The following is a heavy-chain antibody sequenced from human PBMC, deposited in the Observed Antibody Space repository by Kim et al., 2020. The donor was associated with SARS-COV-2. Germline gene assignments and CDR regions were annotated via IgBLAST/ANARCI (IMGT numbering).Heavy chain of an antibody. Sequence: SETLSLTCTVSGGAVNRGGYFWSWIRQPPGGALVWIAYIYYLGDTNYNPSLKSRVTISLDTSKSQFSLNLNSVTAADTDFYYCARGERRRTLKTYRTGAFDYWRHGSLVTVSS. J-gene: IGHJ4*01. CDR2: IYYLGDT. CDR3: ARGERRRTLKTYRTGAFDY. CDR1: GGAVNRGGYF. D-gene: IGHD3-16*01. V-gene: IGHV4-61*08.